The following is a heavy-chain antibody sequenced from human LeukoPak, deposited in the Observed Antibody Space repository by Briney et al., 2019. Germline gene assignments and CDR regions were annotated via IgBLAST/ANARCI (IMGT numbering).Heavy chain of an antibody. D-gene: IGHD3-3*01. V-gene: IGHV3-23*01. J-gene: IGHJ6*02. CDR3: AKMLVVTIFGVVISDYGMDV. CDR2: ISGSGGST. Sequence: GGSLRLSCAASGFTFSSYGLHWVRQAPGKGLEWVSAISGSGGSTYYADSVKGRFTISRDNSKNTLYLQMNSLRAEDTAVYYCAKMLVVTIFGVVISDYGMDVWGQGTTVTVSS. CDR1: GFTFSSYG.